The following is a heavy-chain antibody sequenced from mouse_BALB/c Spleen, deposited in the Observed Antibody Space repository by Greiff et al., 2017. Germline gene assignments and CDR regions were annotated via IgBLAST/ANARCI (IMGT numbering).Heavy chain of an antibody. V-gene: IGHV1-4*02. D-gene: IGHD1-1*01. Sequence: VQLQQSAAELARPGASVKMSCKASGYTFTSYTMHWVKQRPGQCLEWIGYINPSSGYTEYNQKFKDKTTLTADKSSSTAYMQLSSLTSEDSAVYYCARTGDYYGSYWYFDVWGAGTTVTVAS. CDR3: ARTGDYYGSYWYFDV. J-gene: IGHJ1*01. CDR2: INPSSGYT. CDR1: GYTFTSYT.